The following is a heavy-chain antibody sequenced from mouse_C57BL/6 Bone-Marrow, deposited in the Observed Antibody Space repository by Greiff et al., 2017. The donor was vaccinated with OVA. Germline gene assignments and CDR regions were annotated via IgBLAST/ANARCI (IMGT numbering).Heavy chain of an antibody. CDR2: ILPSIGRT. J-gene: IGHJ1*03. V-gene: IGHV15-2*01. Sequence: QVQLQQSGSELRRPGSSVKLSCKDFDSEVFPIAYMSWVRQKPGHGFEWIGGILPSIGRTIYGEKFEDKATLDADTLSNTAYLELNSLTSEDSAIYYCARGYGYDGFWYFDVWGTGTTVTVSS. CDR1: DSEVFPIAY. CDR3: ARGYGYDGFWYFDV. D-gene: IGHD2-2*01.